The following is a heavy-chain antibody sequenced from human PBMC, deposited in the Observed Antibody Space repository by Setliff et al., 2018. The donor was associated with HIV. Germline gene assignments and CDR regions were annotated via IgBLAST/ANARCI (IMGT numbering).Heavy chain of an antibody. J-gene: IGHJ6*03. CDR1: GGSISSYY. Sequence: PSETLSLTCTVSGGSISSYYWSWIRQPPGKGLEWIGYIDNSGSTNYNPSLKSRVTISVDTSKNQISLKLSSMTAADTAMYYCARRGYSYVERVYYYYMDVWGKGTTVTVSS. V-gene: IGHV4-4*09. D-gene: IGHD5-18*01. CDR3: ARRGYSYVERVYYYYMDV. CDR2: IDNSGST.